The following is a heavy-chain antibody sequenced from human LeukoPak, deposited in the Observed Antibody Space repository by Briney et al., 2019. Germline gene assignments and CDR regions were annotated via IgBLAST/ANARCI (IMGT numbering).Heavy chain of an antibody. CDR1: GFPFSSYA. Sequence: GGSLRLSCAASGFPFSSYAISWVRQAPAQGLEWVSALTGTGRTTYYADSVKGRFTISRDNSKNTLYLQMSSLRVEDTAVYYCAKVGIRISLIVVVFTTADDWYFDLWGRGTLVTVSS. D-gene: IGHD3-22*01. CDR2: LTGTGRTT. CDR3: AKVGIRISLIVVVFTTADDWYFDL. J-gene: IGHJ2*01. V-gene: IGHV3-23*01.